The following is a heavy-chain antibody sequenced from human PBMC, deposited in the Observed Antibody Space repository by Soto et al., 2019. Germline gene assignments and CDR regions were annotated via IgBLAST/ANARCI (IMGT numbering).Heavy chain of an antibody. D-gene: IGHD4-17*01. J-gene: IGHJ4*02. CDR2: INRHGDST. Sequence: EVQLVESGGGVVRPGGSLRLSCAASGFGFDEYGMSWVRQGPGKGLEWVSGINRHGDSTGYADSVKGRVTISRDNAKNSLCLQMNSLRAEDTAVYYCARDHRWGYEYGDYGDSWGQGTLVTVSS. CDR3: ARDHRWGYEYGDYGDS. CDR1: GFGFDEYG. V-gene: IGHV3-20*04.